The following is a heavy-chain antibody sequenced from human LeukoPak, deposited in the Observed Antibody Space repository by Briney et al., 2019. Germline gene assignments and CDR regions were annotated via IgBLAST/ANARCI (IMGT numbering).Heavy chain of an antibody. CDR3: ARDRIGYCSSTSCYGGDY. Sequence: SVKVSCKASGGTFSSYAISWVRQAPGQGLEWMGGIIPIFGTANYAQKFQGRVTITTDESTSTAYMELSSLRPEDTAVYYCARDRIGYCSSTSCYGGDYWGQGTLVTVSS. V-gene: IGHV1-69*05. CDR2: IIPIFGTA. J-gene: IGHJ4*02. D-gene: IGHD2-2*01. CDR1: GGTFSSYA.